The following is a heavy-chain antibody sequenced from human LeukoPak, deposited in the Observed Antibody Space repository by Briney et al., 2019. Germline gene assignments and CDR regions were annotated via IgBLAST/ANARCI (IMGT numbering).Heavy chain of an antibody. J-gene: IGHJ4*02. Sequence: GASVKVSRKVSGYTLTELSMHWVRQAPGKGLEWMGGFDPEDGETIYAQKFQGRVTMTEDTSTDTAYMELSSLRSEDTAVYYCATQGVVVTAVEIHFDYWGQGTLVTVSS. CDR1: GYTLTELS. V-gene: IGHV1-24*01. CDR3: ATQGVVVTAVEIHFDY. CDR2: FDPEDGET. D-gene: IGHD2-21*02.